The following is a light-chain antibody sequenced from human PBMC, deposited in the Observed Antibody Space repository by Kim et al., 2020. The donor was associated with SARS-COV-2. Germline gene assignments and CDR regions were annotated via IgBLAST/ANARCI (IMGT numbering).Light chain of an antibody. Sequence: SASVGDRVTITCRATQSITRWLARYQQKPGKAPNLLIYDASSLKSGVPSRFSGSGSGTEFTLTISSLQPDDFATYYCQQYYTYSYTFGQGTKLEI. CDR3: QQYYTYSYT. CDR1: QSITRW. J-gene: IGKJ2*01. V-gene: IGKV1-5*01. CDR2: DAS.